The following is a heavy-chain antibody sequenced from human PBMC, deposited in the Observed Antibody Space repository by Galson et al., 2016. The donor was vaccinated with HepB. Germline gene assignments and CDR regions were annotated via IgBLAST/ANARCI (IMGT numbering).Heavy chain of an antibody. Sequence: SVKVSCRASGYTFTGSHINWVRQAPGQGLEWMGWMNPSSGNTEYAQKFQGRVTMTRNTSISTAYMELSSLRSEETAIYFCARTRRGYSPETDLDYWGQGTLVTVSS. CDR1: GYTFTGSH. J-gene: IGHJ4*02. CDR2: MNPSSGNT. V-gene: IGHV1-8*01. D-gene: IGHD6-13*01. CDR3: ARTRRGYSPETDLDY.